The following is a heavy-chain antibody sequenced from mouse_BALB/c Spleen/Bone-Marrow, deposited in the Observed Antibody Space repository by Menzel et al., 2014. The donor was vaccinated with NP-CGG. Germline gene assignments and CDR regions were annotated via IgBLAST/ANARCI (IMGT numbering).Heavy chain of an antibody. V-gene: IGHV5-17*02. D-gene: IGHD4-1*01. J-gene: IGHJ2*01. CDR3: TRGGNWEDFDY. Sequence: EVQLQESGGGLVQPGGSRKLSCAASGFTFXSFGMHWVRQAPEKGLEWVAYINSGSSPIFYADTVKGRFTISRDNPKNTLFLQMTSLRSEDTAMYYCTRGGNWEDFDYWGQGTTLTVSS. CDR2: INSGSSPI. CDR1: GFTFXSFG.